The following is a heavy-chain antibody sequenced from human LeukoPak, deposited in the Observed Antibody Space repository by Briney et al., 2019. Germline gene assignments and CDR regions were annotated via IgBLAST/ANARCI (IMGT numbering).Heavy chain of an antibody. Sequence: GGSLRLSCGASGFTFSSYAMSWVRQAPGKGLEWVSGINDNGSTRFYAASVKGRFTSSRDNPKNTLYLQMNGLRVEDTAVYYCAKKGQGEDYGKPGWGQGTLVTVSS. CDR3: AKKGQGEDYGKPG. D-gene: IGHD4-17*01. CDR1: GFTFSSYA. V-gene: IGHV3-23*01. J-gene: IGHJ4*02. CDR2: INDNGSTR.